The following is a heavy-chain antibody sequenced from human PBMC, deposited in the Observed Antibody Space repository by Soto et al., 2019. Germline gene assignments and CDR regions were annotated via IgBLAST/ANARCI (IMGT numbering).Heavy chain of an antibody. CDR2: INPNSGGT. CDR3: ARVGWFGELLSHYYYGMDV. Sequence: ASVKVSCKASGYTFTGYHLYWVRQAPGQGLEWMGWINPNSGGTNYAQKFQGRVTITADKSTSTAYMELSSLRSEDTAVYYCARVGWFGELLSHYYYGMDVWGQGTTVTVSS. V-gene: IGHV1-2*02. D-gene: IGHD3-10*01. CDR1: GYTFTGYH. J-gene: IGHJ6*02.